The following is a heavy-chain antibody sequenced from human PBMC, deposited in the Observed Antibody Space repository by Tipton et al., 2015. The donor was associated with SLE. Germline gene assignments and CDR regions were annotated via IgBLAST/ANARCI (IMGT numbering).Heavy chain of an antibody. D-gene: IGHD6-19*01. CDR3: ARGKGASGFDI. V-gene: IGHV4-30-4*08. J-gene: IGHJ3*02. Sequence: TLSLTCTVSGGSISSGSYYWSWIRQPAGKGLEWIGYIYYSGSTYYNPSLKSRVTISVDMSKNQFSLKLSSVTAADTAVYYCARGKGASGFDIWGQGTMVTVSS. CDR2: IYYSGST. CDR1: GGSISSGSYY.